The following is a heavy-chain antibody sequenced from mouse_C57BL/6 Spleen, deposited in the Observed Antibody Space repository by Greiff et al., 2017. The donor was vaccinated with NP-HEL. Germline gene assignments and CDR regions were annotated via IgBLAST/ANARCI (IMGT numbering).Heavy chain of an antibody. CDR1: GYTFTSYW. V-gene: IGHV1-69*01. J-gene: IGHJ2*01. CDR2: IDPSDSYT. D-gene: IGHD2-1*01. CDR3: ARMGYGNPYYFDY. Sequence: VQLQQPGAELVMPGASVKLSCKASGYTFTSYWMHWVKQRPGQGLEWIGEIDPSDSYTNYNQKFKGKSTLTVDKSSSTAYMQLSSLTSEDSAVYYCARMGYGNPYYFDYWGQGTTLTVSS.